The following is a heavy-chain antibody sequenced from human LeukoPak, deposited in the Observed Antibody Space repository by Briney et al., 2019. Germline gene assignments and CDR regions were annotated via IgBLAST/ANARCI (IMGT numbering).Heavy chain of an antibody. CDR3: ARDRFYCSSTSCYMRGIWFDP. Sequence: GASVKVSCKASGYTLTGYYMHWVRQPPGQGLEWMGWINPNSGGTNYAQKFQGRVTMTRDTSISTAYMELSRLRSDDTAVYYCARDRFYCSSTSCYMRGIWFDPWGQGTLVTVSS. D-gene: IGHD2-2*02. V-gene: IGHV1-2*02. CDR2: INPNSGGT. CDR1: GYTLTGYY. J-gene: IGHJ5*02.